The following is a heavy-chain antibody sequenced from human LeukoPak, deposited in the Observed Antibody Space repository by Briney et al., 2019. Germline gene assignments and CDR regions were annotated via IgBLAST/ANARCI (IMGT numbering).Heavy chain of an antibody. CDR2: INRDGSQK. CDR1: GFTFSSYG. D-gene: IGHD3-22*01. J-gene: IGHJ3*02. CDR3: SVVSDAFDI. V-gene: IGHV3-7*05. Sequence: GGSLRLSCAASGFTFSSYGMHWVRQAPGKGLEWVANINRDGSQKSYVDSVKGRFTISRDNAKNSLYLQMDSLRAEDTAVYYCSVVSDAFDIWGQGTMVTVSS.